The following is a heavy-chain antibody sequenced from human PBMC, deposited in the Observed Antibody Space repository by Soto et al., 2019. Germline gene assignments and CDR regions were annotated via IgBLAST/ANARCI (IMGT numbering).Heavy chain of an antibody. J-gene: IGHJ4*02. CDR3: ARSYGDYVTYYFDY. Sequence: QVQLQQWGAGLLKPSETLSLTCAVYGGSFSGYYWSGFRQPPGKGLEWIGEINHSGGTNYNPSLKSRVTISVDTSKIQFSLKLSSVTAADTAVYYCARSYGDYVTYYFDYWGQGTLVTVSS. V-gene: IGHV4-34*01. CDR1: GGSFSGYY. CDR2: INHSGGT. D-gene: IGHD4-17*01.